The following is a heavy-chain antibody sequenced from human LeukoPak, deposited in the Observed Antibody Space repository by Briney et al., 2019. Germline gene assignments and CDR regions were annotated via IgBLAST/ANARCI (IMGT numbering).Heavy chain of an antibody. CDR3: ATDGWSGVGATIRFLIY. CDR1: GYTLPELS. D-gene: IGHD1-26*01. CDR2: FDPKDGET. V-gene: IGHV1-24*01. Sequence: GASVKVSCKVSGYTLPELSMHWVRQPPGKGLDGMGGFDPKDGETIDAQKFQGRVTMTEDTSTDTAYMELSSLRSEDTAVYYCATDGWSGVGATIRFLIYWGQGTLVTVSS. J-gene: IGHJ4*02.